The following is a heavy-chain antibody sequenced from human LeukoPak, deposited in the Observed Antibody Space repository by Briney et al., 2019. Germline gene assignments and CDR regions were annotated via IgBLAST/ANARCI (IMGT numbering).Heavy chain of an antibody. Sequence: GSSVKVSCKASGGTFSSYAISWVRQAPGQGLEWMGGIIPIFGTANYAQKFQGRVTITADESTSTAYMELSSLRSEDTAVYYCARVASRGYCSGGSCYSENYYYGMDVWGQGTTVTVSS. V-gene: IGHV1-69*01. CDR1: GGTFSSYA. J-gene: IGHJ6*02. CDR2: IIPIFGTA. D-gene: IGHD2-15*01. CDR3: ARVASRGYCSGGSCYSENYYYGMDV.